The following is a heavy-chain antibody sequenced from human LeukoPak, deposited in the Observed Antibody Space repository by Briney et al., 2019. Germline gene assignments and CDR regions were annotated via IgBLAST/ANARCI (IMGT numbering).Heavy chain of an antibody. CDR1: GGSISSYY. CDR3: AREVLGPAAPFDD. Sequence: PSETLSLTCTVSGGSISSYYWSWIRQPPGKGLEWIGYIYYSGSTNYNPSLKSRVTISVDTSKNQFSLKLSSVTAADTAVYYCAREVLGPAAPFDDWGQGTLVTVYS. D-gene: IGHD2-2*01. CDR2: IYYSGST. J-gene: IGHJ4*02. V-gene: IGHV4-59*12.